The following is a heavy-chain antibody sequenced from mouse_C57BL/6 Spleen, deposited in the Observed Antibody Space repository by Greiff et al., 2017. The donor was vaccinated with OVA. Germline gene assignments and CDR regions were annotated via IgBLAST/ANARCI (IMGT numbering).Heavy chain of an antibody. CDR3: GLYITTVVDALEY. CDR1: GFNITDDY. D-gene: IGHD1-1*01. CDR2: IDPDNGDT. Sequence: VQLQQSGAELVRPGASVKLSCTASGFNITDDYMHWVQQRPEHGLEWIGWIDPDNGDTEYASKFQGKAPITADTSSTTAYLQRSSLTSEDSAVYYCGLYITTVVDALEYWGKGASVTVSS. V-gene: IGHV14-4*01. J-gene: IGHJ4*01.